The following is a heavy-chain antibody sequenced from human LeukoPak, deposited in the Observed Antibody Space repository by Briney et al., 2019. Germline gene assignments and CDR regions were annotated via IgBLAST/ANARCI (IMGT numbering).Heavy chain of an antibody. CDR3: ARARMNAFDI. CDR1: GFTFSSYS. CDR2: ISSSSSYI. D-gene: IGHD2/OR15-2a*01. V-gene: IGHV3-21*01. J-gene: IGHJ3*02. Sequence: GGSLRLSCAASGFTFSSYSMNWVRQAPGKGLEWVSSISSSSSYIYYADSVKGRFTISRDNAKNSLYLQMNSLGAEDTAVYYCARARMNAFDIWGQGTMVTVSS.